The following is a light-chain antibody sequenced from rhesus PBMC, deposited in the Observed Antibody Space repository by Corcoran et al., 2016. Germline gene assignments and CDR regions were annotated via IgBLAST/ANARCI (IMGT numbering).Light chain of an antibody. CDR2: GAS. CDR1: QSVSSY. Sequence: EIVMTQSPATLALSPGERATLSCRASQSVSSYLAWYQQKPGQVPRLLIYGASSRATGIPERLIGSGLGTACTLTISSLEPEDVGVYFCLQSSNLPSFGQGTKVEIK. V-gene: IGKV3-24*04. CDR3: LQSSNLPS. J-gene: IGKJ2*01.